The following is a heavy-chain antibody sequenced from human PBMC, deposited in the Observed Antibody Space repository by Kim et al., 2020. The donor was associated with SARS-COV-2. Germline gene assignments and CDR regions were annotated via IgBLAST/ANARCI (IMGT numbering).Heavy chain of an antibody. CDR1: GFTFGDYS. Sequence: GGSLRLSCTPSGFTFGDYSMSWFRQAPGEGLEWVGFIRSKTYGGTADYAASVRGRFTIPRDDSKSIAHLQMNSLRTEDTAVYYCARVRGFPPYSSYFDYWGQGTLVTVSS. D-gene: IGHD6-19*01. CDR2: IRSKTYGGTA. V-gene: IGHV3-49*03. CDR3: ARVRGFPPYSSYFDY. J-gene: IGHJ4*02.